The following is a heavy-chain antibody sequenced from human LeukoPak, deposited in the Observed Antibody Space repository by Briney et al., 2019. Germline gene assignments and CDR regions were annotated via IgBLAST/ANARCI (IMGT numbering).Heavy chain of an antibody. CDR2: IWYGGRNK. CDR3: ARGNCCDAFDI. J-gene: IGHJ3*02. V-gene: IGHV3-33*08. D-gene: IGHD2-15*01. CDR1: GFTFSSDA. Sequence: GGSLRLSCVASGFTFSSDAMHWVRQAPGKGLEWVAVIWYGGRNKFYADSLKGRFTISRDNSKNTLYLQMNSLRADDTAVYYGARGNCCDAFDIWGQGTLVTVSS.